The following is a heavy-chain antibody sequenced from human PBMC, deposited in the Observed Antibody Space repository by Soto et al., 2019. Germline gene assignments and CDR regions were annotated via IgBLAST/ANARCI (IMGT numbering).Heavy chain of an antibody. Sequence: PSETLSLTCTVSGGSISSYYWSWIRQPPGKGLEWIGYIYYSGSTNYNPSLKSRVTISVDTSKNQFSLKLSSVTAADTAVYYCAREYCRITGCLNCFDPGGKEPLVPSPQ. CDR1: GGSISSYY. D-gene: IGHD2-2*01. V-gene: IGHV4-59*01. CDR2: IYYSGST. CDR3: AREYCRITGCLNCFDP. J-gene: IGHJ5*02.